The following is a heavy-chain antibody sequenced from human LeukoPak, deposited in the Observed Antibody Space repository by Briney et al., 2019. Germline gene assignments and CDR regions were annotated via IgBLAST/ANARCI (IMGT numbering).Heavy chain of an antibody. V-gene: IGHV4-59*01. J-gene: IGHJ4*02. D-gene: IGHD6-13*01. CDR3: ASRPAGSTWYGVFDY. CDR1: GGRIDRNY. CDR2: VFYPGST. Sequence: SETLSLTCTVSGGRIDRNYWSWIRQPPGKGLEWIGYVFYPGSTNYNPSLKSGVTMSLDTSRDQFSLRLTSVTAADTAIYYCASRPAGSTWYGVFDYWSQGTLVTVSS.